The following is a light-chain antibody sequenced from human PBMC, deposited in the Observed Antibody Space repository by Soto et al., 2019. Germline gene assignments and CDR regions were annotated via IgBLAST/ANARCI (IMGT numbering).Light chain of an antibody. J-gene: IGKJ1*01. V-gene: IGKV1-8*01. CDR2: AAS. CDR3: QQYNSYSRT. Sequence: AIRMTQSPSSLSASTGDRVTITCRASQGISSYLAWYQQKPGKAPKLLIYAASTLQSGVPSRVSGSGSGTEFPLTISSLQPDDFATYYCQQYNSYSRTFGQGPKGDSK. CDR1: QGISSY.